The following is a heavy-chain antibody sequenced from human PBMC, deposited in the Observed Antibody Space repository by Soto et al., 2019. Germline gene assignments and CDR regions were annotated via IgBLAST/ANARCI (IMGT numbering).Heavy chain of an antibody. J-gene: IGHJ4*02. D-gene: IGHD1-1*01. CDR2: VSHDGRNT. V-gene: IGHV3-30*03. CDR1: GFTFSDYA. CDR3: AGGGRHWRGTTVFNY. Sequence: VQLVESGGGVVQPGRSLRLSCAASGFTFSDYAMHWVRQAPGKGLEWVAVVSHDGRNTHYADSVKGRFTISRDSSKNTVSLEMTRLIAEITAVWDCAGGGRHWRGTTVFNYWGQGALVTVSS.